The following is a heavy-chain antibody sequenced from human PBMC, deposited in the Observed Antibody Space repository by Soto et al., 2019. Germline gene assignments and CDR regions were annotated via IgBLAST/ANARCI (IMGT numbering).Heavy chain of an antibody. CDR2: MNPNSGNT. J-gene: IGHJ5*02. D-gene: IGHD5-12*01. CDR3: AMGLRLPNWFDP. Sequence: QVQLVQSGAEVKKPGASVKVSCKASGYTFTSYDINWVRQATGQGLEWMGWMNPNSGNTGYAQKFEGRVTMTRNTSISTAYMELSSLRSEDTAVYYCAMGLRLPNWFDPWGQGTLVTVSS. CDR1: GYTFTSYD. V-gene: IGHV1-8*01.